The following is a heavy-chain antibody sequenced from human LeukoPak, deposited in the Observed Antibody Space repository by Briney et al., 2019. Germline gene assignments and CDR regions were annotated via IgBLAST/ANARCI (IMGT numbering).Heavy chain of an antibody. J-gene: IGHJ4*02. CDR2: ITDNGDST. Sequence: SGGSLRLSCAASGFTFSSNAMNWVRQAPGKGLEWVSGITDNGDSTNYADSVKGRFTISRDNSKNTLYLQMNSLRAEDTAVYYCAKDKVGATTLYFDYWGQGTLVTVSS. CDR3: AKDKVGATTLYFDY. D-gene: IGHD1-26*01. V-gene: IGHV3-23*01. CDR1: GFTFSSNA.